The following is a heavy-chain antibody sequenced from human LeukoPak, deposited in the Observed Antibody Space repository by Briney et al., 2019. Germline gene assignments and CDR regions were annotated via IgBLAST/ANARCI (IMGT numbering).Heavy chain of an antibody. CDR2: TSQDGTKD. CDR1: EFTFCNYW. D-gene: IGHD6-19*01. CDR3: ATTVAGYPDDYLDY. Sequence: GGALRLSCVVSEFTFCNYWMRWVPQAPGKGLERVAHTSQDGTKDYYVDSVKGRFTISRDNAKNLLFLQMNSLRAEDTAVYYCATTVAGYPDDYLDYWGQGTLVTVSS. J-gene: IGHJ4*02. V-gene: IGHV3-7*01.